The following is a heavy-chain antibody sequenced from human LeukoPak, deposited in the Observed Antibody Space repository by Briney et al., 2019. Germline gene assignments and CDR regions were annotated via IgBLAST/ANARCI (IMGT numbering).Heavy chain of an antibody. D-gene: IGHD4-4*01. CDR3: ARGVATVGSLAY. J-gene: IGHJ4*02. V-gene: IGHV4-59*01. Sequence: SETLSLTCTVSGGSISGYYWSWIRQPPGKGLEWIGYIYYSGSTNYNPSLKSRVTISVDTSKNQFSLKLSSVTAADTAVYYCARGVATVGSLAYWGQGTLVTVSS. CDR1: GGSISGYY. CDR2: IYYSGST.